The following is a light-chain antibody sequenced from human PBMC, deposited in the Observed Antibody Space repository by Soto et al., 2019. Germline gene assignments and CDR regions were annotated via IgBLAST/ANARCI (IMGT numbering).Light chain of an antibody. J-gene: IGLJ1*01. V-gene: IGLV2-23*01. CDR2: EGS. CDR1: SSDVGSSNL. CDR3: SSFAGSSTLYV. Sequence: QSVLTQPASVSGSPGQSITISCTGTSSDVGSSNLVSWYQQHPGKAPKLIIYEGSRRPSGVSGRFSGSKSGNTASLTSSGLQAEDDDDYYCSSFAGSSTLYVFGTGTKVTVL.